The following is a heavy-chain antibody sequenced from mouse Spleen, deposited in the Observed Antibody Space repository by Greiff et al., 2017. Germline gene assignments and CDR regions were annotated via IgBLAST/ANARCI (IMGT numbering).Heavy chain of an antibody. Sequence: QVHVKQPGAELVKPGASVKLSCKASGYTFTSYWMHWVKQRPGQGLEWIGMIHPNSGSTNYNEKFKSKATLTVDKSSSTAYMQLSSLTSEDSAVYYCARVGPWYFDVWGAGTTVTVSS. V-gene: IGHV1-64*01. CDR3: ARVGPWYFDV. CDR1: GYTFTSYW. CDR2: IHPNSGST. J-gene: IGHJ1*01.